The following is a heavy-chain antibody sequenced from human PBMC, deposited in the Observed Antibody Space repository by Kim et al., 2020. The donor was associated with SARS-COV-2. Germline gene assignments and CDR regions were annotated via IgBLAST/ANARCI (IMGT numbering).Heavy chain of an antibody. CDR3: ARGSQQVVDY. V-gene: IGHV3-48*02. J-gene: IGHJ4*02. CDR2: TM. Sequence: TMYYADPVKCRFTVSRTNGKNSLYLQMNSLRDEDSALYYWARGSQQVVDYWGQGTQVTVSS. D-gene: IGHD6-13*01.